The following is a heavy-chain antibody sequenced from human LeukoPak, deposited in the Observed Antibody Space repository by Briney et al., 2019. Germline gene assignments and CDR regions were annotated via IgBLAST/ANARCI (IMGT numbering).Heavy chain of an antibody. V-gene: IGHV1-18*01. J-gene: IGHJ4*02. CDR1: GYTFSSYG. Sequence: PSVKVSCKASGYTFSSYGISWLRQAPGQGLEWMGWISAYNGNTNYAQKFQGRVTMTTDTSTSTLYMEVRSLRSDDTAVYYCARDHGHKSVDYWGQGTLVTVSS. CDR2: ISAYNGNT. CDR3: ARDHGHKSVDY. D-gene: IGHD2-21*01.